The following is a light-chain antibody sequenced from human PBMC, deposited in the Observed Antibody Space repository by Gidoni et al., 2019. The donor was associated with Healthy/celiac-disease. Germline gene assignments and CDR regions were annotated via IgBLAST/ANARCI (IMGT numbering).Light chain of an antibody. CDR2: GAS. CDR1: QSVRSN. J-gene: IGKJ4*01. V-gene: IGKV3-15*01. Sequence: EIVMTHSPATLSVSPGESATLSCRASQSVRSNLAWYKQKPGQAPSLLLDGASARATGIPARFSGSGSGTEFTLTISILQSEDFAVYDCQQYNNWPPEGTFGGGTKVEIK. CDR3: QQYNNWPPEGT.